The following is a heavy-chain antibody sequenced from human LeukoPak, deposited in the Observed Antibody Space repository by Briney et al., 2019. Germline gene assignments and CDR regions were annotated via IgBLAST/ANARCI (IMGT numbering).Heavy chain of an antibody. CDR2: IIPIFGTA. Sequence: GDSVEVSCKASGGTFSSYAISWVRQAPGQGLEWMGRIIPIFGTANYAQKFQGRVTITTDESTSTAYMELSSLRSEDTAVYYCARVPYDYVWGSYRLGPLWYWGQGTLVTVSS. CDR3: ARVPYDYVWGSYRLGPLWY. CDR1: GGTFSSYA. J-gene: IGHJ4*02. D-gene: IGHD3-16*02. V-gene: IGHV1-69*05.